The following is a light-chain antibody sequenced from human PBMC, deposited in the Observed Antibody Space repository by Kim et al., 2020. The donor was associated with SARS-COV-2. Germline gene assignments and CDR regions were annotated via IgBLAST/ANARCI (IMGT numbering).Light chain of an antibody. CDR2: GIS. Sequence: SASPGERATRSCRASQSVNSHLAWYQQKPGQAPRLLIHGISTRAPGLPARFSGSVSGSEFSLSISSLESEDFAVYYCQQYNAWPYTFGQGTKLEIK. CDR3: QQYNAWPYT. CDR1: QSVNSH. J-gene: IGKJ2*01. V-gene: IGKV3-15*01.